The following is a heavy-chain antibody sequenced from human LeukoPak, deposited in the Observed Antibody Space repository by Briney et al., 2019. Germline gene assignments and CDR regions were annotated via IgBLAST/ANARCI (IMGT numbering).Heavy chain of an antibody. CDR3: VKGGFTYYDD. J-gene: IGHJ4*02. CDR2: INTGDIT. V-gene: IGHV3-23*01. D-gene: IGHD3-22*01. CDR1: GFTFDYSA. Sequence: PGGSLRLSCATSGFTFDYSAMTWVRQAPEKGLEWVSTINTGDITFYANSVKGRFTISRGNSKNALFLQMNSLRAEDTAIYYCVKGGFTYYDDWGQGTLVTVSS.